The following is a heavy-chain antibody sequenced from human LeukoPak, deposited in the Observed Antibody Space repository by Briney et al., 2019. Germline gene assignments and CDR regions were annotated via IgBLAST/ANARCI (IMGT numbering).Heavy chain of an antibody. CDR1: GGSIRSFY. V-gene: IGHV4-59*01. Sequence: PSETLSLSCTVSGGSIRSFYWSWIRQPPGKGLEWIGYIHYSGSTKYNPSLKSRVTISLDTSKNYFSLKLSPVTAADTAVYYCAGDYGDYEGVSDMWGQGTKVTVSS. J-gene: IGHJ3*02. CDR3: AGDYGDYEGVSDM. CDR2: IHYSGST. D-gene: IGHD4-17*01.